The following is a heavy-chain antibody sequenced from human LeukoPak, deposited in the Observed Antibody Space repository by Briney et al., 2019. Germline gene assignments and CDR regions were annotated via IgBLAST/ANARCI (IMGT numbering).Heavy chain of an antibody. Sequence: SETLSLTCTVSGYSISSGYYWGWIRQPPGKGLEWIGSIYNSGSTYYNPSLKSRVTISADTSKNQFSLKLSSVTAADTAVYYCARDRGGDIVVVPAAIGYFDYWGQGTLVTVSS. J-gene: IGHJ4*02. CDR3: ARDRGGDIVVVPAAIGYFDY. V-gene: IGHV4-38-2*02. CDR2: IYNSGST. CDR1: GYSISSGYY. D-gene: IGHD2-2*02.